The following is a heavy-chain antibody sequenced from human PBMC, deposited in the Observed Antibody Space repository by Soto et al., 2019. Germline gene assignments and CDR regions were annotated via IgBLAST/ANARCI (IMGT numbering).Heavy chain of an antibody. V-gene: IGHV3-33*05. CDR1: GFTFSSSG. CDR3: ASDASGYDSPYFDY. J-gene: IGHJ4*02. Sequence: SGFTFSSSGMHWVRQAPGKGLEWVAVISYDESNKYYADSLKGRFTISRDNSKNTLYLQMNSLRAEDTAVYYCASDASGYDSPYFDYWGQGTLVTVSS. D-gene: IGHD5-12*01. CDR2: ISYDESNK.